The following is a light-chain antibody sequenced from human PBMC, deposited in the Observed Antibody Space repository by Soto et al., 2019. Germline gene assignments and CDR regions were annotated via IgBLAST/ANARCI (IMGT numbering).Light chain of an antibody. CDR2: DAI. V-gene: IGKV3-11*01. Sequence: DIVLTQSPATLSLSPGERATLSCRASQSVATYLAWYRQKPGQAPRLLIYDAINRATGIPARFSGSGSGTDFTLTISSLEPEDFAVYYCQQRSNWPSVTFGGGTKVEI. CDR3: QQRSNWPSVT. CDR1: QSVATY. J-gene: IGKJ4*01.